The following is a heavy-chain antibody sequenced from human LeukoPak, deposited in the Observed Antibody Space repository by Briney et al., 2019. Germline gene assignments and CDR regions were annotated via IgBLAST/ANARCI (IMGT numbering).Heavy chain of an antibody. CDR2: ISSSSSYI. J-gene: IGHJ5*02. CDR3: AKDPDSSGYYWDWFDP. D-gene: IGHD3-22*01. V-gene: IGHV3-21*04. CDR1: GFTFSSYS. Sequence: GGSLRLSCAASGFTFSSYSMNWVRQAPGKGLEWVSSISSSSSYIYYADSVKGRFTISRDNAKNSLYLQMNSLRAEDTAVYYCAKDPDSSGYYWDWFDPWGQGTLVTVSS.